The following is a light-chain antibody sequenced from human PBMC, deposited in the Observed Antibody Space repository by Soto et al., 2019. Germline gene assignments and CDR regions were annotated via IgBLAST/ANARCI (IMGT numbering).Light chain of an antibody. J-gene: IGKJ1*01. Sequence: EILFTQSPATLSFSPGERATLSCRASQSVSSYLAWYQQKPGQAPRLLIYDASNRATGIPDRFSGSGSGTDFTLTISRLEPEDFAVYYCQQYGSSGTFGQGTKVDIK. V-gene: IGKV3-20*01. CDR2: DAS. CDR3: QQYGSSGT. CDR1: QSVSSY.